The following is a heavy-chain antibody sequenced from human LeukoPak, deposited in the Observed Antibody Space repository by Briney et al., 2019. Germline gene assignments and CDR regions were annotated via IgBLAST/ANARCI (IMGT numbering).Heavy chain of an antibody. D-gene: IGHD6-13*01. CDR2: INSDGSST. CDR1: GFTFSSYW. V-gene: IGHV3-74*01. J-gene: IGHJ5*01. Sequence: PGGSLRLSCAASGFTFSSYWMHWVRQAPGKGLVWVSRINSDGSSTSYADSVEGRFTISRDNAKNSLYLHMNSLRVEDTAVYYCARGYGSSWFYSWGQGTLVTVSS. CDR3: ARGYGSSWFYS.